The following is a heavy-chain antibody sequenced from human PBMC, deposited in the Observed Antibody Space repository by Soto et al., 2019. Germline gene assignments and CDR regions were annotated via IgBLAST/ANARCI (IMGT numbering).Heavy chain of an antibody. J-gene: IGHJ3*02. CDR1: GFTFSYAW. D-gene: IGHD6-19*01. V-gene: IGHV3-15*01. CDR3: TTEMRHSSGWYGSFDI. CDR2: IKSQTDGGAT. Sequence: EVQLVESGGGLVEPGGSLRLSCAASGFTFSYAWMDWVRQAPGKGLEWVGRIKSQTDGGATDYPAPVRDRFTISRDDSKNTLVLQMYSLKTEDTAVYYRTTEMRHSSGWYGSFDIWGQGTMVTVSS.